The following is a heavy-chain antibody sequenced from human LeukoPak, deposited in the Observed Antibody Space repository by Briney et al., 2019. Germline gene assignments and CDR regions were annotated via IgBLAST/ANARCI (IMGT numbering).Heavy chain of an antibody. Sequence: GGSLRLSCAASGFTFSSYSMNWVRQAPGKGLEWVSSISSSSSYIYYADSVKGRFTISRDNAKNSLYLQMNSLRAEDTAVYYCARATGVGASIDYWGQGTLVTVSS. CDR2: ISSSSSYI. D-gene: IGHD1-26*01. CDR3: ARATGVGASIDY. CDR1: GFTFSSYS. V-gene: IGHV3-21*01. J-gene: IGHJ4*02.